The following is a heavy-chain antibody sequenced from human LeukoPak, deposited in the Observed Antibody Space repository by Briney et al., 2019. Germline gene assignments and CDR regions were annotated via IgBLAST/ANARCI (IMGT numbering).Heavy chain of an antibody. Sequence: SVKVSCKASGGTFSSYAISWVRQAPGQGLEWTGGIIPIFGTANYAQKFQGRVTITADKSTSTAYMELSSLRSEDTAVYYCARDREGFGEFLYYYYMDVWGKGTTVTVSS. V-gene: IGHV1-69*06. J-gene: IGHJ6*03. CDR3: ARDREGFGEFLYYYYMDV. CDR1: GGTFSSYA. CDR2: IIPIFGTA. D-gene: IGHD3-10*01.